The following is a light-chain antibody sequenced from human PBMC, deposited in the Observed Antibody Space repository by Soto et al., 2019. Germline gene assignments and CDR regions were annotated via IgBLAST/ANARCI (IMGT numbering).Light chain of an antibody. V-gene: IGLV2-8*01. CDR1: SSDIGGYNF. J-gene: IGLJ1*01. CDR2: EVT. Sequence: QSALTQPPSASGSPGQSVAISCTGTSSDIGGYNFVSWYQQHPGKAPKLMIYEVTKRPSGVPDRFSGSKSGNTATLLVSGLQADEEDDYYCSSPGGNNKTYVFGTGTKVTVL. CDR3: SSPGGNNKTYV.